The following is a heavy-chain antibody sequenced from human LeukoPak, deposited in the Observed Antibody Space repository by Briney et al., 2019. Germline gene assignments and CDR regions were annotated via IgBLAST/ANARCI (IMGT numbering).Heavy chain of an antibody. CDR1: GGSFSGYY. J-gene: IGHJ5*02. D-gene: IGHD5-12*01. CDR2: INHSGST. V-gene: IGHV4-34*01. Sequence: SETLSLTCAVYGGSFSGYYWSWIRQPPGKGLEWIGEINHSGSTNYNPSLKSRVTISVDTSKNQFSLKLSSVTAADTAVYYCARGARTPSGYGSRTTGRANWFDPWGQETLVTVS. CDR3: ARGARTPSGYGSRTTGRANWFDP.